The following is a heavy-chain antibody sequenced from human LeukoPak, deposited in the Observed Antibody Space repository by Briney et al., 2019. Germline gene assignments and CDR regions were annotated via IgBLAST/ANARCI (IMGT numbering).Heavy chain of an antibody. CDR1: GGTFSSYA. Sequence: GASVKVSCKASGGTFSSYAISWVRQAPGQGLEWMGGIIPIFGTANYAQKFQGRVTITTDESTSTAYMELSSLRSEDKGLEFCAEGGGDNYRILAGYALKYAFEIWGQRKIGNGSS. V-gene: IGHV1-69*05. CDR3: AEGGGDNYRILAGYALKYAFEI. CDR2: IIPIFGTA. J-gene: IGHJ3*02. D-gene: IGHD3-9*01.